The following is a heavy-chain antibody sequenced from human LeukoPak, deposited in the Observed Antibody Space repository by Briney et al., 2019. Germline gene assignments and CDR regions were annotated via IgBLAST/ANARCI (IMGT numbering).Heavy chain of an antibody. J-gene: IGHJ5*02. V-gene: IGHV4-59*01. CDR3: ARGVRYFDP. D-gene: IGHD3-9*01. CDR1: GGSISSYY. CDR2: IYYSGST. Sequence: PSETLPLTCTVPGGSISSYYWSWIRQPPGKGLEWIGYIYYSGSTKYNPSLKSRVTISVDTSKNQVSLKLNSVTAADTAVYYCARGVRYFDPWGQGTLVTVSS.